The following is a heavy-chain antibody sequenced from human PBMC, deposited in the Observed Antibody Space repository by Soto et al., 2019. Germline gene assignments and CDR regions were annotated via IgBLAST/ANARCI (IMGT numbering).Heavy chain of an antibody. CDR3: AKDGPYDTTLGAFDI. D-gene: IGHD3-22*01. Sequence: QVQLVESGGGVVQPGRSLRLSCAASGFTFSSYDMHWVRQAPGKGLEWVAVISYDGSNKYYADSVKGRFTISRDNSKNTLYLKMNSLRAEDTAVYYCAKDGPYDTTLGAFDIWGQGTMVTVSS. J-gene: IGHJ3*02. CDR1: GFTFSSYD. V-gene: IGHV3-30*18. CDR2: ISYDGSNK.